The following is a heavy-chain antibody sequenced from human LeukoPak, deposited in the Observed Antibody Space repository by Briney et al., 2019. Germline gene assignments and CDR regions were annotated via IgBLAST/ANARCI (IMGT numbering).Heavy chain of an antibody. J-gene: IGHJ5*02. V-gene: IGHV3-30-3*01. Sequence: PGRSLRLSCAASGFTFSSYAMHWVRQAPGKGLEWVAVISYDGSNKYYADSVKGRFTISRDNSKNTLYLQMNSLRAEDTAVYYCAKVGYQLPGTHWFDPWGQGTLVTVSS. CDR3: AKVGYQLPGTHWFDP. CDR1: GFTFSSYA. D-gene: IGHD2-2*01. CDR2: ISYDGSNK.